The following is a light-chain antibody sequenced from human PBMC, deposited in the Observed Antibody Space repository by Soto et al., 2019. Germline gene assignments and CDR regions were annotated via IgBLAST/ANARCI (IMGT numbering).Light chain of an antibody. CDR2: GAS. J-gene: IGKJ5*01. Sequence: EIVMTQSPATLSVSPGERATLSCRASQSVSSNLAWYQQKPGQAPRLLIYGASTRATGIPARFSGSGSGTEFTLTISSLQSEEFAVYYCQQYNNWPSSFGQGTRLEIK. CDR3: QQYNNWPSS. CDR1: QSVSSN. V-gene: IGKV3-15*01.